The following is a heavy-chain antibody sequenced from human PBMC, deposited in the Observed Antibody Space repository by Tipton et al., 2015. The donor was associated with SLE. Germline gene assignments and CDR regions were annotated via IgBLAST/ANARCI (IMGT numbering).Heavy chain of an antibody. CDR2: INHSGST. J-gene: IGHJ4*02. D-gene: IGHD3-3*01. V-gene: IGHV4-34*01. Sequence: TLSLTCAVYGGSFSGYYWSWIRQPPGKGLEWIGGINHSGSTNYNPSLKSRVTISVDTSKNQFSLKLSSVTAADTAVYYCASLITIFGVVWDYWGQGTLVTVSS. CDR3: ASLITIFGVVWDY. CDR1: GGSFSGYY.